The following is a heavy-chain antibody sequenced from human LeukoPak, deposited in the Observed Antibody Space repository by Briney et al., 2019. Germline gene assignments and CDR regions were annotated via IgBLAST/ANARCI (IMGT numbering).Heavy chain of an antibody. CDR1: GGSISSSSYY. CDR3: ARVYGDNRWLGFYYYMDV. CDR2: ISYSGST. D-gene: IGHD4-17*01. V-gene: IGHV4-39*07. Sequence: SETLSLTCTVSGGSISSSSYYWGWIRQPPGKGLEWIGSISYSGSTYHNPSLKSRVTISVDTSKNQFSLNLSSVTAADTAVYYCARVYGDNRWLGFYYYMDVWGKGTTVTVSS. J-gene: IGHJ6*03.